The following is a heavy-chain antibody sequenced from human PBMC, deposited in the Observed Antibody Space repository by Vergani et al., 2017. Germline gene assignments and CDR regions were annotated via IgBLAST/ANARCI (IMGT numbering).Heavy chain of an antibody. CDR2: ISWDGGST. Sequence: EVQLVEPGGVVVQPGGSLRLSCAASGFTFDDYTMHWFRQAPGKGLEWVSLISWDGGSTYYADSVKGRFTISRDNSKNSLYLQMNSLRTEDTALYYCAKDIGVTTYYGMDVWGQGTTVTVSS. J-gene: IGHJ6*02. V-gene: IGHV3-43*01. CDR1: GFTFDDYT. CDR3: AKDIGVTTYYGMDV. D-gene: IGHD4-17*01.